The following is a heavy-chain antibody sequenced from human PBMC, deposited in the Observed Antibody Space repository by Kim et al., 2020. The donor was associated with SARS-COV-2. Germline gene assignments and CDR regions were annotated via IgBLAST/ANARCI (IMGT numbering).Heavy chain of an antibody. CDR3: ARQGGHSYGPNY. V-gene: IGHV5-51*01. CDR1: GYSFTSYW. Sequence: GESLKISCQGSGYSFTSYWIGWVRQMPGKGLEWMGIIYPGDSDTTYNPSFQGQVTISVDKSISTGYLQLNSLKASDTAMYYCARQGGHSYGPNYWGQGTLVTVSS. J-gene: IGHJ4*02. D-gene: IGHD5-18*01. CDR2: IYPGDSDT.